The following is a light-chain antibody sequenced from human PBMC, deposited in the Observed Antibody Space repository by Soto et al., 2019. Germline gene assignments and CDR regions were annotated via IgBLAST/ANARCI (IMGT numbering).Light chain of an antibody. CDR1: SSNIGSNT. J-gene: IGLJ1*01. V-gene: IGLV1-44*01. Sequence: QSVLTQPPSASGTPGQRVTISCSGSSSNIGSNTVNWYQQLPGTAPKLLIYSINQRPSGVPDRFSGSKSGTSASLAISGLQSEDEADYYCAAWDDSPNGYVFGTGTKLTVL. CDR3: AAWDDSPNGYV. CDR2: SIN.